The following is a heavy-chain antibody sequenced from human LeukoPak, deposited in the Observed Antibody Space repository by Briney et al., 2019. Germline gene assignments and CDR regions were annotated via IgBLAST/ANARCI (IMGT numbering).Heavy chain of an antibody. CDR2: IYYSGST. V-gene: IGHV4-39*07. Sequence: SETLSLTCTVSGGSISSSSYYWGWIRQPPGQGLEWIGSIYYSGSTYYNPSLKSRVTISVDTSKNQFSLKLSSVTAADTAVYYCARNPSYDILTGYSDYYGMDVWGQGTTVTVSS. D-gene: IGHD3-9*01. CDR3: ARNPSYDILTGYSDYYGMDV. CDR1: GGSISSSSYY. J-gene: IGHJ6*02.